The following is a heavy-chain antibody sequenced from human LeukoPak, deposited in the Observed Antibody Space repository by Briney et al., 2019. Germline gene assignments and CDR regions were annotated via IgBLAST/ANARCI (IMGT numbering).Heavy chain of an antibody. D-gene: IGHD2-8*01. CDR2: IGTGGAT. CDR3: AREVMDQWSTGWYLDL. CDR1: GFSFSSYD. J-gene: IGHJ2*01. V-gene: IGHV3-13*04. Sequence: GGSLRLSCVASGFSFSSYDMHWVRQATGKGLEWVSAIGTGGATYYPGSVKGRFTISRENAKGSLYLQMNSLDAGDAAVYYCAREVMDQWSTGWYLDLWGRGTLVTVSS.